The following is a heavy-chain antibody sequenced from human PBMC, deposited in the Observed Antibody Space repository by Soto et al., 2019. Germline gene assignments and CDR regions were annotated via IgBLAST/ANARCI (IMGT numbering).Heavy chain of an antibody. J-gene: IGHJ4*02. Sequence: QVQLQESGPGLVKPSETLSLTCAVSGDSISSYYCMWIRQPRGKGLESIGYLYYGRSAKYNPSLMSRVTLSVDTSTNQCSLTLSSMTAADTAVYYCALRSMSVVPEYWGPGTLVTVSS. V-gene: IGHV4-59*01. CDR2: LYYGRSA. CDR3: ALRSMSVVPEY. D-gene: IGHD3-22*01. CDR1: GDSISSYY.